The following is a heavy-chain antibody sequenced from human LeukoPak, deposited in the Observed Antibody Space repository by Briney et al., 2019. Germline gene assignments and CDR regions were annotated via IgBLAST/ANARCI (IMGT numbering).Heavy chain of an antibody. Sequence: SGTLSLTCTVSGASVSSVNYYWTWIRQPPGKGLEWLGYIFYSGSTSYNPSLKSRVTISVDTSKNQFSLMLSSVTAADTAVYYCAAEGVMIGLDPWGQGTLVTVSS. J-gene: IGHJ5*02. CDR3: AAEGVMIGLDP. D-gene: IGHD3-22*01. CDR1: GASVSSVNYY. V-gene: IGHV4-61*01. CDR2: IFYSGST.